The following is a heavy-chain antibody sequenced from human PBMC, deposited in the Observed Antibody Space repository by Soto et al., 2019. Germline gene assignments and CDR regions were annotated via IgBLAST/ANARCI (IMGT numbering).Heavy chain of an antibody. CDR3: AREGVEMDTGTLNGMDV. CDR2: ISSSRSTI. Sequence: EVQLVESGGGLVQPGGSLRLSCAASGFTFSSYCMNWVRQAPGKGLEWVSYISSSRSTIYYADSVKGRFTISRDNAKNSLYRQMNNLRDEDTAVYYCAREGVEMDTGTLNGMDVWGQGTTVTVSS. CDR1: GFTFSSYC. D-gene: IGHD5-18*01. J-gene: IGHJ6*02. V-gene: IGHV3-48*02.